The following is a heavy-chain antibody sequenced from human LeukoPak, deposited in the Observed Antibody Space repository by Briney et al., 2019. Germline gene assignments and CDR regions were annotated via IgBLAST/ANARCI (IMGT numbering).Heavy chain of an antibody. CDR2: SSSSSATT. V-gene: IGHV3-48*03. CDR3: ARAIAVAATDC. CDR1: GFSLSSFE. J-gene: IGHJ4*02. Sequence: GGSLTLSCALSGFSLSSFEMKWVRQPPGGGLGCVSYSSSSSATTYSADSVKGRFTISRDNAKNSLYLQMSTLRAEDTGIYYCARAIAVAATDCWGQGTLVT. D-gene: IGHD6-19*01.